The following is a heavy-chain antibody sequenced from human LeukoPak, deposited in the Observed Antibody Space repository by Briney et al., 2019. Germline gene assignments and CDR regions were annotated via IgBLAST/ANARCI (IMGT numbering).Heavy chain of an antibody. CDR1: GGSISSGSYY. CDR2: IYTSGST. CDR3: ARRGVYQLLPVDP. D-gene: IGHD2-2*01. V-gene: IGHV4-61*02. Sequence: SQTLSLTCTVSGGSISSGSYYWSWIRQPAGKGLEWIGRIYTSGSTNYNPSLKSRVTISVDTSKNQFSLKLSSVTAADTAVYYCARRGVYQLLPVDPWGQGTLVTVSS. J-gene: IGHJ5*02.